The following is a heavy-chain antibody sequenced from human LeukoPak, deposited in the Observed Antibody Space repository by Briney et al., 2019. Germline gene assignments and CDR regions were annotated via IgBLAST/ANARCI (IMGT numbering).Heavy chain of an antibody. J-gene: IGHJ5*02. V-gene: IGHV1-2*02. CDR2: INPNSGGT. CDR1: GYTLTGYY. CDR3: ARDRITMVRGVKYNWFDP. Sequence: GASVKVSCKASGYTLTGYYMHWVRQAPGQALEWMGWINPNSGGTNYAQKFQGRVTMTRDTSISTAYMELSRLRSDDTAVYYCARDRITMVRGVKYNWFDPWSQGTLVTVSS. D-gene: IGHD3-10*01.